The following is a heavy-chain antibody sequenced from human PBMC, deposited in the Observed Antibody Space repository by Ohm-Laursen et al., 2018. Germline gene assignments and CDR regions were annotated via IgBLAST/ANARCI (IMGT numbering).Heavy chain of an antibody. J-gene: IGHJ4*02. Sequence: RSLRLSCAAPAFTFSSYDMHWVRQAPGKGLEWVAMISYDGSNKYYSDSVKGRISISRDNSKNTLYLQMNSLRAEDTAVYYCAKQLYKLGYCSGGSCRDWGQGTLVTVSS. CDR1: AFTFSSYD. D-gene: IGHD2-15*01. CDR3: AKQLYKLGYCSGGSCRD. V-gene: IGHV3-30*18. CDR2: ISYDGSNK.